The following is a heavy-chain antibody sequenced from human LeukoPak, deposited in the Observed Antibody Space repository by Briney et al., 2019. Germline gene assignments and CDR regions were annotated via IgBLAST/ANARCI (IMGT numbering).Heavy chain of an antibody. J-gene: IGHJ6*02. CDR2: IKEDGSEK. CDR1: AFTFSDYW. Sequence: SGGSLRLSCAASAFTFSDYWMSWVRQAPGKGPEWVANIKEDGSEKQYVDSVKGRFTVSRDNAKNSLFLQMNSLRLEDTAVYYCATYKNWVAGDVWGQGTTVSVAS. V-gene: IGHV3-7*01. D-gene: IGHD7-27*01. CDR3: ATYKNWVAGDV.